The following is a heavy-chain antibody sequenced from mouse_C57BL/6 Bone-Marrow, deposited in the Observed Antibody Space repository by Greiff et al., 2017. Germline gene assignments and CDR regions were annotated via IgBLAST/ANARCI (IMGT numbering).Heavy chain of an antibody. Sequence: EVKLVESGGGLVQPGGSMKLSCAASGFTFSDAWMDWVRQSPEKGLEWVAEIRNKDNNHATYYAESVKGRFTISRDDSKSSVYLQMNSLRAEDTGIYYCTRNLYWYFDVWGTGTTVTVSS. J-gene: IGHJ1*03. CDR2: IRNKDNNHAT. V-gene: IGHV6-6*01. D-gene: IGHD2-1*01. CDR1: GFTFSDAW. CDR3: TRNLYWYFDV.